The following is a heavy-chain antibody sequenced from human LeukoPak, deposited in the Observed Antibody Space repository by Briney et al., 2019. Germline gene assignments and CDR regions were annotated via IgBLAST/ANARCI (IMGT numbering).Heavy chain of an antibody. CDR2: ISGSGGST. D-gene: IGHD2-15*01. V-gene: IGHV3-23*01. CDR3: AKGSVAAHYFFSY. CDR1: GFTFSSYG. J-gene: IGHJ4*02. Sequence: GGSLRLSCAASGFTFSSYGMSWVRQAPGKGLEWVSAISGSGGSTYYADSVKGRFTISRDNSKNTLYLQVNSLSAGDTAIYYCAKGSVAAHYFFSYWGQGTLVTVSS.